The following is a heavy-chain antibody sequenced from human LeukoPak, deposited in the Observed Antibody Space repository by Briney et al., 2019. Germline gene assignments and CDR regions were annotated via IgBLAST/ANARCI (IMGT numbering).Heavy chain of an antibody. D-gene: IGHD3-9*01. CDR3: ARRDDTHAFDI. CDR1: GGSISSSNW. V-gene: IGHV4-4*02. Sequence: PSETLSLTCAVSGGSISSSNWWSWVRQPPGKGLEWIGEIYHSGSTNYNPSLKSRVTMSVDTSKNQFSLKLSSVTAADTAVYYCARRDDTHAFDIWGQGTMVTVSS. J-gene: IGHJ3*02. CDR2: IYHSGST.